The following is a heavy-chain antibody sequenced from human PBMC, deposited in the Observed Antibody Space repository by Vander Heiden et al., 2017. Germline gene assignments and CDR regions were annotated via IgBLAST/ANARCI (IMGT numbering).Heavy chain of an antibody. J-gene: IGHJ4*02. CDR1: GFTFSRDA. Sequence: QVQLVESGGGVVQPGRALRLSCAASGFTFSRDAMHWVRQAPGKGLEWVAVISYDGSNKYYADSVKGRFTISRDNSKNTLYLQMNSLRAEDTAVYYCARDLEYGDYEVRGLDYWGQGTLVTVSS. V-gene: IGHV3-30*01. D-gene: IGHD4-17*01. CDR2: ISYDGSNK. CDR3: ARDLEYGDYEVRGLDY.